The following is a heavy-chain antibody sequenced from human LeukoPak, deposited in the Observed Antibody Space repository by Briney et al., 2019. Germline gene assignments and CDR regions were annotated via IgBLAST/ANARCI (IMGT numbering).Heavy chain of an antibody. J-gene: IGHJ3*02. Sequence: PGKSLRLSCAASGFTVSSNYMSWVRQAPGKGLEWVSVIYSGGSTYYADSVKGRFTISRDNSKNTLYLQMNSLRAEDTAVYYCAKEGLKYYYDSSGLNAFDIWGQGTMVTVSS. CDR2: IYSGGST. V-gene: IGHV3-53*05. D-gene: IGHD3-22*01. CDR1: GFTVSSNY. CDR3: AKEGLKYYYDSSGLNAFDI.